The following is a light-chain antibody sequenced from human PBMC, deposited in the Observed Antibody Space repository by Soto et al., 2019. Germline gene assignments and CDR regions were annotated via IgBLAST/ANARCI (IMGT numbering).Light chain of an antibody. J-gene: IGKJ3*01. V-gene: IGKV3-20*01. CDR2: GAS. CDR3: QQYGDSPLT. Sequence: EIVLTHSPGTLSWSPGERATLSWGASQSVSSSYLAWYQQKPGQAPRLVIYGASSRAAAVPDRFTGSGSGTDFALTISRLETEDFGVYYCQQYGDSPLTSGPGTKVDI. CDR1: QSVSSSY.